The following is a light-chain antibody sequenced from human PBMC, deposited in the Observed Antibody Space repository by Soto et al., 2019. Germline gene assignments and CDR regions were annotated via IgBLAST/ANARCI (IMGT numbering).Light chain of an antibody. Sequence: EIVLTQSPGTLSLSPGERATLSCRASQSVSSSYLAWYQQKPGQAPRPLIYGASSSAIGIPDRFSGSGSGTAVTLTISRHEREEFAVYYCQQYCSSPWTFGQGTKGEIQ. J-gene: IGKJ1*01. CDR2: GAS. V-gene: IGKV3-20*01. CDR3: QQYCSSPWT. CDR1: QSVSSSY.